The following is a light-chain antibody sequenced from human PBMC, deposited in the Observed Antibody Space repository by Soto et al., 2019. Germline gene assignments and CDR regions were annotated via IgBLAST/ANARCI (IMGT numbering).Light chain of an antibody. J-gene: IGLJ3*02. CDR1: SSDIGGYNS. Sequence: QSALTQPPSASGSPGQSVTISCTGTSSDIGGYNSVSWYQQRPGKAPRLMIYEVNKRPSGVPDRFSGSKSGYTASLTVSGLQTEDEAFYYCSSSAGIYHYLVFGGGTQLTVL. V-gene: IGLV2-8*01. CDR2: EVN. CDR3: SSSAGIYHYLV.